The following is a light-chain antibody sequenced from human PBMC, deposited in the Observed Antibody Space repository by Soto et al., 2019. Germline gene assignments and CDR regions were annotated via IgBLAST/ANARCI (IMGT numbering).Light chain of an antibody. J-gene: IGKJ1*01. CDR1: QSLTSSY. CDR3: QQYNTWPRT. CDR2: GVS. V-gene: IGKV3-20*01. Sequence: EIVLTQSPGTLSLSPGETATLSCRASQSLTSSYLAWYQQRPGQAPSLLIYGVSSRATGIPDRFSGSGSGTDFTLTISSLQSEDFAVYYCQQYNTWPRTFGQGTKVDIK.